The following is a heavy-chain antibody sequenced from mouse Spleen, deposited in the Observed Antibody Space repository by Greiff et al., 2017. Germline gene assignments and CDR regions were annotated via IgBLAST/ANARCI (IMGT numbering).Heavy chain of an antibody. J-gene: IGHJ2*01. V-gene: IGHV1-82*01. CDR1: GYAFSSSW. CDR2: IYPGDGDT. D-gene: IGHD2-14*01. CDR3: ARYYRSYFDY. Sequence: QVQLQQSGPELVKPGASVKISCKASGYAFSSSWMNWVKQRPGKGLEWIGRIYPGDGDTNYNGKFKGKATLTADKSSSTAYMQLSSLTSEDSAVYFCARYYRSYFDYWGQGTTLTVSS.